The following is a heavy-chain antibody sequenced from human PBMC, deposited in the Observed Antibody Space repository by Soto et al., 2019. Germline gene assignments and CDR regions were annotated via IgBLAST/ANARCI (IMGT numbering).Heavy chain of an antibody. Sequence: DVQVVESGGGVVQPGASLRLSCVASGLSVSDNFMSWVRQAPGKGLDWVSIFFASGETYYADYVKGRFTISRDSSKNTLFLQMSNLRDDDTAVYYCSRGDFDLWGQGTLVTVSS. D-gene: IGHD3-16*01. CDR2: FFASGET. CDR3: SRGDFDL. CDR1: GLSVSDNF. J-gene: IGHJ4*02. V-gene: IGHV3-66*01.